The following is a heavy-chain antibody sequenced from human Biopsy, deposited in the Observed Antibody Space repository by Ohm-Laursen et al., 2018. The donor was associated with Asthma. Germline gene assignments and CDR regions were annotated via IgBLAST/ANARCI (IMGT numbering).Heavy chain of an antibody. CDR3: ARSDCGSGGYCYIPFYF. CDR2: IKHDCTEK. V-gene: IGHV3-7*01. CDR1: GFTFGDYW. D-gene: IGHD2-21*02. J-gene: IGHJ4*02. Sequence: SLRLSCAAPGFTFGDYWMSWVRQVPGKGLEWVANIKHDCTEKNHVDSLKGRFTISRDNAKNSLYLQMKILRAEDTAVYYCARSDCGSGGYCYIPFYFWGQGTLVTVSS.